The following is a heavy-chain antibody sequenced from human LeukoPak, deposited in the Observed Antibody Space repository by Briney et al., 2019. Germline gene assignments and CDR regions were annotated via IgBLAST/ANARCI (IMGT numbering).Heavy chain of an antibody. CDR1: GGSMSGYY. CDR2: FYYTGLT. J-gene: IGHJ5*02. Sequence: SETLSLTCTVSGGSMSGYYWSWLRQTPGGGLQWVGYFYYTGLTRSNPSLESRVTIAGDTSKNQFSLSLTSLTAADTALYYCAKDAVAPGEDYFDPWGPGILVTVSS. CDR3: AKDAVAPGEDYFDP. D-gene: IGHD7-27*01. V-gene: IGHV4-59*01.